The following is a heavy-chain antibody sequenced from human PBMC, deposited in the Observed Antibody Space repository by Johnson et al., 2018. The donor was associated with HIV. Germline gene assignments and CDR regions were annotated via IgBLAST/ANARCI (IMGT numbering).Heavy chain of an antibody. CDR3: AKEAYGGNSPHAFDI. CDR1: GFTFDDYA. V-gene: IGHV3-9*01. Sequence: VQLVESGGGVVQPGGSLRLSCAASGFTFDDYAMHWVRQAPGKGLEWVSGISWNSGSIGYADSVKGRFTISRDNSKNTLYLQMNSLRAEDTAVYYCAKEAYGGNSPHAFDIWGQGTMVTVSS. D-gene: IGHD4-23*01. CDR2: ISWNSGSI. J-gene: IGHJ3*02.